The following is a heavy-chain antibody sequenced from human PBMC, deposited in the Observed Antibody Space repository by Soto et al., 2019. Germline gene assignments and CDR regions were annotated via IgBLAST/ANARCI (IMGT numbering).Heavy chain of an antibody. V-gene: IGHV3-30*18. D-gene: IGHD5-12*01. Sequence: QVQLVESGGGVVQPGRSLRLSCAASGFTFSSYGMHWVRQAPGKGLEWVAVISYDGSNKYYADSVKGRFTISRDNSKNTLYLQMNSLRAEDTAVYYCAKIRRVGLAHYGMDVWGQGTTVTVSS. CDR3: AKIRRVGLAHYGMDV. J-gene: IGHJ6*02. CDR2: ISYDGSNK. CDR1: GFTFSSYG.